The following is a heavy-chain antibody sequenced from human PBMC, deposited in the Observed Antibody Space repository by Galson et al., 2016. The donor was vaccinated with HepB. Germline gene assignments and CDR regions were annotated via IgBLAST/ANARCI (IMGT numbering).Heavy chain of an antibody. CDR3: ARSTTYYGMDV. CDR1: DGSLSSYY. CDR2: INHSGST. J-gene: IGHJ6*02. D-gene: IGHD2/OR15-2a*01. V-gene: IGHV4-34*01. Sequence: SETLSLTCVVSDGSLSSYYWSWIRQPPGKGLEWIGEINHSGSTNYHSSLKSRVTISADTSKSEFSLKVSSVTAADSAVYYCARSTTYYGMDVWGQGTTVTVSS.